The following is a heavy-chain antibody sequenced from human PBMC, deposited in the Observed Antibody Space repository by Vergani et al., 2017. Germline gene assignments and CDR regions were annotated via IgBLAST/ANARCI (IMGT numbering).Heavy chain of an antibody. Sequence: EVQLVESGGGLVQPGGSLRLSCAASGFTFSSYWMSWVRQAPGKGLEWVANIKQDGSEKYYVDSVKGRFTISRDNAKNSLYLQMNSLRAEDTAVYYCARVWWELPYYFDYWGQGTLVTVSS. J-gene: IGHJ4*02. CDR2: IKQDGSEK. V-gene: IGHV3-7*01. D-gene: IGHD1-26*01. CDR3: ARVWWELPYYFDY. CDR1: GFTFSSYW.